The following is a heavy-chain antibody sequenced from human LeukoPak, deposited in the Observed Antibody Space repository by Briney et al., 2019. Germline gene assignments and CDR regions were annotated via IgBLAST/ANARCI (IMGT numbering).Heavy chain of an antibody. J-gene: IGHJ3*02. CDR3: VVGDYGDLHDAFDI. CDR1: GGTFSSYA. CDR2: IIPIFGTT. D-gene: IGHD4-17*01. Sequence: KVSCKASGGTFSSYAISWVRQAPGQGLEWMGGIIPIFGTTNYAQKFQGRVTITADKSTTTAYMELSSLRSEDTAVYYCVVGDYGDLHDAFDIWGQGTMVTVSS. V-gene: IGHV1-69*06.